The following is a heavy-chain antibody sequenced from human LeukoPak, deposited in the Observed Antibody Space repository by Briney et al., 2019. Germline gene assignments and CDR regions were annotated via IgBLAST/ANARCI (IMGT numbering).Heavy chain of an antibody. V-gene: IGHV4-38-2*02. Sequence: PSETLSLTCTVSGYSISSGYYWGWIRQPPGKGLEWIGNIYHSGSTYYNPSLKSRVTISVDTSEKQFSLQLNSVTAADTAVYYCARQGSAYYFDFWGQGLLVTVSS. CDR3: ARQGSAYYFDF. J-gene: IGHJ4*02. CDR1: GYSISSGYY. D-gene: IGHD2-15*01. CDR2: IYHSGST.